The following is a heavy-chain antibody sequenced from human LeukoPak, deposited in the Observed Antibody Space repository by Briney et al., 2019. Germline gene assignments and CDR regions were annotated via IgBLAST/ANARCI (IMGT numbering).Heavy chain of an antibody. CDR3: AKDGAGGYCSSTSCYEFDY. Sequence: GGSLRLSCAASGFTFSSFAMSWVRQAPGKGLEWVSDISGRGGSTYYADSVKGRFTISRDNSKNTLYLQMNSLRAEDTAVYFCAKDGAGGYCSSTSCYEFDYWGQGTLVTVSS. J-gene: IGHJ4*02. CDR1: GFTFSSFA. V-gene: IGHV3-23*01. CDR2: ISGRGGST. D-gene: IGHD2-2*01.